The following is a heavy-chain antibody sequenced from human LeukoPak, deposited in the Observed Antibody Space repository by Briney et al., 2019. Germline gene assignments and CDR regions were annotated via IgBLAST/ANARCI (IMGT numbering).Heavy chain of an antibody. CDR2: ISSGVTTE. D-gene: IGHD1-20*01. CDR1: GFPFKSYA. CDR3: ARFNLGWLDP. V-gene: IGHV3-48*01. Sequence: GGSLRLSCAASGFPFKSYAMSWVRQAPGKGLEWISYISSGVTTEYYADSVKGRFAISRDDAKNSLYLQMDSLRAEDTAVYYCARFNLGWLDPWGQGALVTVSS. J-gene: IGHJ5*02.